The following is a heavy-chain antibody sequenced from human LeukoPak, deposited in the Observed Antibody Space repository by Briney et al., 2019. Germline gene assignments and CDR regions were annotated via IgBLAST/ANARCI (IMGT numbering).Heavy chain of an antibody. CDR3: ARDPEMVRGVIEYNWFDP. Sequence: SETLSLTCTVSGGSISSSSYYWGWIRQPPGKGLEWIGSIYYSGSTYYNPSLKSRVTISVDTSKNQFSLKLSSVTAADTAVYYCARDPEMVRGVIEYNWFDPWGQGTLVTVSS. D-gene: IGHD3-10*01. CDR1: GGSISSSSYY. CDR2: IYYSGST. J-gene: IGHJ5*02. V-gene: IGHV4-39*02.